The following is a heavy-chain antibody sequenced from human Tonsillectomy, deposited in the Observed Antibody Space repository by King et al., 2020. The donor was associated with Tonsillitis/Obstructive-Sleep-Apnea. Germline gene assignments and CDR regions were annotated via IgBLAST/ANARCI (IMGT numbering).Heavy chain of an antibody. V-gene: IGHV3-72*01. Sequence: VQLVESGGGLVQPGGSLRLSCVASGFPFSDHYMDWARQAPGKGLGWVGRTRNKANSYTTEYAASVKGRFTISRDDSRNSLYLQMKSLKTEDTAVYYCVRVRSIVGAYDLDYWGQGTLVTVSS. CDR2: TRNKANSYTT. D-gene: IGHD1-26*01. J-gene: IGHJ4*02. CDR3: VRVRSIVGAYDLDY. CDR1: GFPFSDHY.